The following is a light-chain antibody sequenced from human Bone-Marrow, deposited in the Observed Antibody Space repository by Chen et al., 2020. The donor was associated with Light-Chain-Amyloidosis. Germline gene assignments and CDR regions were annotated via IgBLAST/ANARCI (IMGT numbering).Light chain of an antibody. V-gene: IGLV6-57*01. Sequence: NFMLIQPHSVSTSPGNTVFISRTRSSGSNATNYVQWYQQRPGSSPTTVIYEDDQRPSGVPDRFSGSIDRSSNSASLTISGLKTEDEADYYCQSYQGSSQGVFGGGTKLTVL. CDR3: QSYQGSSQGV. CDR1: SGSNATNY. CDR2: EDD. J-gene: IGLJ3*02.